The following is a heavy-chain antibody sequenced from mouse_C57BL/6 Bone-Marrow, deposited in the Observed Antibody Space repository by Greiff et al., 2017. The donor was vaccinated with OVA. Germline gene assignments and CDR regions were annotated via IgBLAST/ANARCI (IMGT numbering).Heavy chain of an antibody. V-gene: IGHV14-4*01. CDR1: GFNIKDDY. CDR2: IDPENGDT. CDR3: TTLLLRYYCYFDV. J-gene: IGHJ1*03. Sequence: VHVKQSGAELVRPGASVKLSCTASGFNIKDDYMHWVKQRPEQGLEWIGWIDPENGDTEYASKFQGKATITADTSSNTAYLQLSSLTSEDTAGDYFTTLLLRYYCYFDVWGRGTAVTVSA. D-gene: IGHD1-1*01.